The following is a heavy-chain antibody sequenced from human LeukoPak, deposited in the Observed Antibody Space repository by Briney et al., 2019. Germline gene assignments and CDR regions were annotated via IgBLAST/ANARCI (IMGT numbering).Heavy chain of an antibody. CDR3: ARGYNWFDP. Sequence: SETLSLTCTVSGGSISGSYWSWIRQPPGKGLEWIGYVYYSGSTNSNPSLKSRVTISVDTSKNQFSLKVSSVTAADTAIYYCARGYNWFDPWGQGTLVTVSS. CDR1: GGSISGSY. CDR2: VYYSGST. V-gene: IGHV4-59*01. J-gene: IGHJ5*02.